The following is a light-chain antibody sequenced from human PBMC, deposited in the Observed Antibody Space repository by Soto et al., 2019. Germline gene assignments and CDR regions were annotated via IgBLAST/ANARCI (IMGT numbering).Light chain of an antibody. CDR3: QQYNTYPLT. CDR2: KAS. Sequence: DIQMTQSPSTLSESVGDRVTITCRASQSICTWLAWYQQKAGKAPKLLIYKASSLEGGVPSRFSGSGSGTEFNITISSLQPDDFATYYCQQYNTYPLTFGGGPTVDIK. J-gene: IGKJ4*01. V-gene: IGKV1-5*03. CDR1: QSICTW.